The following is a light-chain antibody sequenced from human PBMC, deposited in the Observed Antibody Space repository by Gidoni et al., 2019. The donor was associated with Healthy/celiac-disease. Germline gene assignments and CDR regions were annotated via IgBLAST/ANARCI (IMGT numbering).Light chain of an antibody. CDR2: GAS. CDR1: QSVSSSY. Sequence: EIVLTQSPGTLSLSPGERATLSCRASQSVSSSYLAWYQQNPDQAPRLLLYGASSRANGIPDRFSGRCSGTDFTITISRLEPEYFAVYYCQQYGSSRTFGQGTKVEIK. CDR3: QQYGSSRT. J-gene: IGKJ1*01. V-gene: IGKV3-20*01.